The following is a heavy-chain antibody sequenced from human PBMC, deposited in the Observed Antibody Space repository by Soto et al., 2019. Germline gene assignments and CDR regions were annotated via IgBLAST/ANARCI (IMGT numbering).Heavy chain of an antibody. CDR3: VRDYSFGFDY. Sequence: EVQLVESGGGLAQPGGSLRLSCAASGFTFSSYSVNWVRQAPGKGLEWVSNIWSASNINYADSVKGRFTVSKDNAKNSLSLQMNGLRDEDKAVYYCVRDYSFGFDYWGQGILVTVSS. CDR1: GFTFSSYS. J-gene: IGHJ4*02. CDR2: IWSASNI. V-gene: IGHV3-48*02. D-gene: IGHD6-13*01.